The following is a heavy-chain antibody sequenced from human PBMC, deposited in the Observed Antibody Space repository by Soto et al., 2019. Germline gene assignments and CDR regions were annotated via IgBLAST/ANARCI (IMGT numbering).Heavy chain of an antibody. CDR2: IEPDDSYT. CDR3: ARLPPPTYCSGSTCSGY. CDR1: GYSFTNYW. V-gene: IGHV5-10-1*01. Sequence: PGESLKISCKGSGYSFTNYWINWVRQMPGKGLEWMGRIEPDDSYTNYRPSFQGHVTISVDKSISTAYLQWSSLQASDTAIYYCARLPPPTYCSGSTCSGYWGQGTLVTVSS. D-gene: IGHD2-15*01. J-gene: IGHJ4*02.